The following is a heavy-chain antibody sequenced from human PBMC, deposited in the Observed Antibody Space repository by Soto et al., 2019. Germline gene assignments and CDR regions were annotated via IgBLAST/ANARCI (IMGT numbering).Heavy chain of an antibody. CDR1: GGSMRNYF. CDR3: ARGIMRGDGSSSGYFQH. Sequence: SETLSLTCTVSGGSMRNYFWTWIRQPPGKGLEWIGYIHYSGTTSFFPSYNPSLRSRVTISEDTSKNQFSLKLSSVTAADTAVYYCARGIMRGDGSSSGYFQHWGQGTLVTVSS. V-gene: IGHV4-59*12. D-gene: IGHD6-6*01. J-gene: IGHJ1*01. CDR2: IHYSGTT.